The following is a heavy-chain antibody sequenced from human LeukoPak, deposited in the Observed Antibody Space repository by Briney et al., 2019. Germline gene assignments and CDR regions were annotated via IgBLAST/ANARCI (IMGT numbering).Heavy chain of an antibody. CDR2: IWDDGSYK. V-gene: IGHV3-33*01. CDR3: AAWGSGLDY. CDR1: GFAFSSYG. D-gene: IGHD7-27*01. J-gene: IGHJ4*02. Sequence: PGRSLRLSCAASGFAFSSYGMHWVRQAPAKGLEWVAVIWDDGSYKYYADSVKGRFTVSRDNSKNTLYLQMNSLRAEDTAVYYCAAWGSGLDYWGQGTLVTVSS.